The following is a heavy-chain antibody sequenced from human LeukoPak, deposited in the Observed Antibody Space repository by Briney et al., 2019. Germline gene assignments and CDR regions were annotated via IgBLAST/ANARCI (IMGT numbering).Heavy chain of an antibody. J-gene: IGHJ4*02. CDR1: GFTFSSYG. V-gene: IGHV3-33*06. D-gene: IGHD6-13*01. CDR2: IWYDGSNK. Sequence: PGGSLRLSCAASGFTFSSYGMHWVRRAPGKGLEWVAVIWYDGSNKYYPDSVKGRFTISRDNFRNTVYLQMNSLRAEDAAVYYCAKIPQQLVLGYFDYWGQGTLVTVSS. CDR3: AKIPQQLVLGYFDY.